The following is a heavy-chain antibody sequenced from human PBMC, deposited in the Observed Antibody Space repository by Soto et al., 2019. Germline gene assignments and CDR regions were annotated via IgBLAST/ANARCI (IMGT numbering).Heavy chain of an antibody. Sequence: GESLKISCKGSGYSFTSYWIGWVRQMPGKGLEWMGIIYPGDSDTRYSPSFQGQVTISADKSISTAYLQWSSLKASDTAMYYCARRWAWWDSDSWFDPWGQGTLVTVSS. CDR2: IYPGDSDT. CDR1: GYSFTSYW. V-gene: IGHV5-51*01. D-gene: IGHD2-8*02. CDR3: ARRWAWWDSDSWFDP. J-gene: IGHJ5*02.